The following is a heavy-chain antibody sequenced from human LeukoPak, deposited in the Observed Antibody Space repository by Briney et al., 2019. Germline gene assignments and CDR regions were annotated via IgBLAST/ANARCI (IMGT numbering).Heavy chain of an antibody. J-gene: IGHJ4*02. V-gene: IGHV4-59*12. CDR2: IYYSGST. D-gene: IGHD2-15*01. CDR1: GGSISSYY. Sequence: SETLSLTCTVSGGSISSYYWSWIRQPPGKGLEWIGYIYYSGSTNYNPSLKSRVTISVDTSKNQFSLKLSSVTAADTAVYYCARAGFYCSGGSCYYDYWGQGTLVTVSS. CDR3: ARAGFYCSGGSCYYDY.